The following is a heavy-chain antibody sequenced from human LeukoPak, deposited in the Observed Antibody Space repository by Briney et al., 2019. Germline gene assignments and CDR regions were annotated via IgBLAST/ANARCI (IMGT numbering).Heavy chain of an antibody. CDR2: IYYSGST. CDR1: GGSISSSSYY. Sequence: SETLSLTCTVSGGSISSSSYYWGWIRQPPGKGLEWIGSIYYSGSTYYNPSLKSRVTISVDTSKNQFSLKLSSVTAADTAVYYCARTDCSSTSCYTYQHFDYWGQGTLVTVSS. J-gene: IGHJ4*02. V-gene: IGHV4-39*01. D-gene: IGHD2-2*02. CDR3: ARTDCSSTSCYTYQHFDY.